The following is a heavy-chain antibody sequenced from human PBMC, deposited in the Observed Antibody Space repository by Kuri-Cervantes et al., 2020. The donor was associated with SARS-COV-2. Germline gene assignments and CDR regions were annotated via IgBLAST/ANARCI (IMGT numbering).Heavy chain of an antibody. CDR3: ASLRTGEGPLLDY. CDR1: GGSISSSSYY. Sequence: GSLRLSCTVSGGSISSSSYYWGWIRQPPGKGLEWIGYIYYSGSTNYNPSLKSRVTISVDTSKNQFSLKLSSVTAADTAVYYCASLRTGEGPLLDYWGQGTLVTVSS. J-gene: IGHJ4*02. D-gene: IGHD7-27*01. CDR2: IYYSGST. V-gene: IGHV4-61*05.